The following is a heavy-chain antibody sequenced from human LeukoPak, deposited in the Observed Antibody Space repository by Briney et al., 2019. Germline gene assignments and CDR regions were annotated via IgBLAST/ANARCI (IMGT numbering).Heavy chain of an antibody. J-gene: IGHJ4*02. Sequence: ASVTLSLTSSVYTFTIYGISWVRHAPGQGLGWMGWISTYNGNTNYAQKLQGRVTMTTDTSTSTAYMELRSLRSDDTAVYYCARLIIAVAGIINWGEGTLVTVSS. CDR1: VYTFTIYG. CDR2: ISTYNGNT. CDR3: ARLIIAVAGIIN. V-gene: IGHV1-18*01. D-gene: IGHD6-19*01.